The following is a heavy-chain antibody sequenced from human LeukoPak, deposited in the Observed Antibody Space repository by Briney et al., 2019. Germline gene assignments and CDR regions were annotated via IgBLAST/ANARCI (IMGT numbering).Heavy chain of an antibody. CDR1: GGSISSYY. CDR3: ARRLVRGVSTYYFDY. V-gene: IGHV4-59*08. CDR2: IYYSGCT. J-gene: IGHJ4*02. D-gene: IGHD3-10*01. Sequence: SETLSLTCTVSGGSISSYYWSWIRQPPGKGLEWIGYIYYSGCTNYNPALKSRVTISVDTSKNQFSLKLTSVTAADTAVYYCARRLVRGVSTYYFDYWGQGTLVTVSS.